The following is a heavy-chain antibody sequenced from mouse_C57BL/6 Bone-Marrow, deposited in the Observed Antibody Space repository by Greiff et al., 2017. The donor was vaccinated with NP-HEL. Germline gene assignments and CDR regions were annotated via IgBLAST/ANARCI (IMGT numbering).Heavy chain of an antibody. V-gene: IGHV1-15*01. J-gene: IGHJ3*01. D-gene: IGHD2-4*01. CDR3: TRSGDYDGFAY. Sequence: QVHVKQSGAELVRPGASVTLSCKASGYTFTDYEMHWVKQTPVHGLEWIGAIDPETGGTAYNQKFKGKAILTADKSSSTAYMELRSLTSEDSAVYYCTRSGDYDGFAYWGQGTLVTVSA. CDR1: GYTFTDYE. CDR2: IDPETGGT.